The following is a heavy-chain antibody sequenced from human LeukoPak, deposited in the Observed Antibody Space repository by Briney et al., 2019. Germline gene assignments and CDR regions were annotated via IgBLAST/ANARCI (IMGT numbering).Heavy chain of an antibody. D-gene: IGHD6-13*01. V-gene: IGHV3-48*03. CDR3: ARDRGGSWTGSSQHFDY. J-gene: IGHJ4*02. CDR2: ISSGGSST. Sequence: GGSLSLSCAASGFTFSSYEMNWVRQAPGKGLEWVSYISSGGSSTHFADSVKGRFIISRDNAKNSLYLQMNSLRAEDTAVYYCARDRGGSWTGSSQHFDYWGQGTLVTVSS. CDR1: GFTFSSYE.